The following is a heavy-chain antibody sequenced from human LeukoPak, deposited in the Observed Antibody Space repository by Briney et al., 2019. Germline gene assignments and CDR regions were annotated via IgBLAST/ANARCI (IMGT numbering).Heavy chain of an antibody. D-gene: IGHD5-18*01. V-gene: IGHV3-11*01. CDR1: GFTFSAYY. Sequence: GGSLRLSCAASGFTFSAYYMSWIRQAPGKGLEWVSYISSSGSTIYYAHSVKGRFTIYRDNAKNSLYLQMNSLRAENTAVYYCARYGYSYAITGDAFDIWGQGTMVTVSS. J-gene: IGHJ3*02. CDR3: ARYGYSYAITGDAFDI. CDR2: ISSSGSTI.